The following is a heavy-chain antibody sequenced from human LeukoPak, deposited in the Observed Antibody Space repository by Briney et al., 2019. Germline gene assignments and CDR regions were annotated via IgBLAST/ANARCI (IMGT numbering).Heavy chain of an antibody. CDR1: SPTFTSKG. D-gene: IGHD3-16*02. V-gene: IGHV3-48*04. CDR3: ARDGYRAGTRPYY. CDR2: ISVGGPTV. Sequence: QPGPSLTPARAAASPTFTSKGMSSVRQEAGEGREWLSSISVGGPTVNDADSVKGRFTISRDNAKSSLYLQINGRKVEDTAVYYCARDGYRAGTRPYYWGQGTLVTVS. J-gene: IGHJ4*02.